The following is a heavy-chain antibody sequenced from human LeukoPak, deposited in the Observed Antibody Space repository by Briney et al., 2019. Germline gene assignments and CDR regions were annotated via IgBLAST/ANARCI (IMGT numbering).Heavy chain of an antibody. J-gene: IGHJ5*02. Sequence: SETLSLTCAVYGGSFSGYYWSWIRQPPGKGLEWIGEINHSGSTNYNPSLKSRVTISVDTSKNQFSLKLSSVTAADTAVYYCASARRFWGGYYTGCLFDPWGQGTLVTVSS. CDR2: INHSGST. CDR3: ASARRFWGGYYTGCLFDP. V-gene: IGHV4-34*01. CDR1: GGSFSGYY. D-gene: IGHD3-3*01.